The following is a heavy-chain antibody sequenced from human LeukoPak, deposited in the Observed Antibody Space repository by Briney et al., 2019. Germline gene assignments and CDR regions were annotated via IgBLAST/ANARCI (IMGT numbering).Heavy chain of an antibody. D-gene: IGHD3-10*01. CDR2: IVVGGGNT. Sequence: GTSVKLSCKASGFTFTSSAVQWVRQARGQRLEWIGWIVVGGGNTNYAQKFQERVTITRDMSTSTAYMELSSLRSEDTAVYYCAALWFGELTDAFDFWGQGTMVTVSS. V-gene: IGHV1-58*01. CDR1: GFTFTSSA. CDR3: AALWFGELTDAFDF. J-gene: IGHJ3*01.